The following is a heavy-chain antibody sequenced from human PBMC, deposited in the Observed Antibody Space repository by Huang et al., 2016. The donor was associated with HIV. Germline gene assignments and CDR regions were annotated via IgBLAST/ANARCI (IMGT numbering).Heavy chain of an antibody. CDR2: ISSSSSTI. CDR3: ARGEGYGSGSYFDY. V-gene: IGHV3-48*01. Sequence: EVQLVESGGGLVQPGGSLRLSCAASRFTFSNYNMNWVRQGAGKGVEWVSYISSSSSTIYYADSVKGRFTISRDNAKNSLYLQMNSLRAEDTAVYYCARGEGYGSGSYFDYWGQGTLVTVSS. CDR1: RFTFSNYN. D-gene: IGHD3-10*01. J-gene: IGHJ4*02.